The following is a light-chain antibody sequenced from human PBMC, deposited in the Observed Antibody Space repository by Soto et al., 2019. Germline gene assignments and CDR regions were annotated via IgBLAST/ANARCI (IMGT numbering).Light chain of an antibody. CDR3: QQSYSTPPT. J-gene: IGKJ1*01. CDR1: RRSSRY. CDR2: SAS. V-gene: IGKV1-39*01. Sequence: DILLTRSHSSLSASVGDRVTITCRASRRSSRYLNWDQQQPAKAPQLLIYSASSLQRGGPSRLCGSGSWTDFTLIIISLQPEDFATYYYQQSYSTPPTFGQGTKVDI.